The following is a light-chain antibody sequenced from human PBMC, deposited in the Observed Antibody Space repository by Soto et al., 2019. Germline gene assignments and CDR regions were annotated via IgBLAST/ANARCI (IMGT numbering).Light chain of an antibody. CDR2: DVI. CDR1: SSDIGGNNF. J-gene: IGLJ2*01. CDR3: SSYGGSNNFVV. V-gene: IGLV2-8*01. Sequence: QSVLTQPPSASGSPGQSVTISCTGTSSDIGGNNFVSWYQHHPGKSPKLMLYDVIKRPSGVPARFSGSKSGNTASLTVSGLQAEDAADYYCSSYGGSNNFVVFGVGTKVNVL.